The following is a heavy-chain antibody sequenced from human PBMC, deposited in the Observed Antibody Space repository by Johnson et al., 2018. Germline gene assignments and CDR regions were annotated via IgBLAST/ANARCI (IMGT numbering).Heavy chain of an antibody. D-gene: IGHD3-22*01. CDR3: ARSYSSGFHY. CDR2: IYHNGNT. V-gene: IGHV4-4*02. CDR1: GDSISSSNW. Sequence: QVQLQESGPGLVKPSGPLSLTCAVSGDSISSSNWWSWVRQPPGKGLEWIGEIYHNGNTNHNPSLKSRVTMSVDKSKNQFSLKLTSVTAADTAVYYCARSYSSGFHYWGQGTLVTVSS. J-gene: IGHJ4*02.